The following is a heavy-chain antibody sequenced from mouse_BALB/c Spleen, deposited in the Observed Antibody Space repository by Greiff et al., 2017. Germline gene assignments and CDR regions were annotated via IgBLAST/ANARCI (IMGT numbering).Heavy chain of an antibody. CDR1: GYTFTDYA. CDR3: ARGRDDPGFAY. J-gene: IGHJ3*01. V-gene: IGHV1S137*01. CDR2: ISTYYGDA. Sequence: VKLQESGAELVRPGVSVKISCKGSGYTFTDYAMHWVKQSHAKSLEWIGVISTYYGDASYNQKFKGKATMTVDKSSSTAYMELARLTSEDSAIYYCARGRDDPGFAYWGQGTLVTVSA. D-gene: IGHD2-3*01.